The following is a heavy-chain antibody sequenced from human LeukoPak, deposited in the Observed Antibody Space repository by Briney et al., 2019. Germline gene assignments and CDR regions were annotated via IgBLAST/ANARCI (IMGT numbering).Heavy chain of an antibody. J-gene: IGHJ4*02. CDR2: IGAYNFNK. V-gene: IGHV1-18*01. Sequence: ASVKVSCKASGYTFTSYGISWVRQAPGQGLEWMGWIGAYNFNKTYAQKLQARVTMTTNTSTSTAYMELRSLRSDATAVYSCARELPGPLDYWGQGTLVTVSS. D-gene: IGHD1-26*01. CDR1: GYTFTSYG. CDR3: ARELPGPLDY.